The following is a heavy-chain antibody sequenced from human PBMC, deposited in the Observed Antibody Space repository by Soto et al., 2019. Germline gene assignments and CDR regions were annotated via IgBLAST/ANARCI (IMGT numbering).Heavy chain of an antibody. Sequence: PGGSLRLSCAASGFTFSSYSMNWVRQAPGKGLEWVSYISSSSSTIYYAESVKGRLTISRDNAKNSLYLQMNSLRAEDTAVYYCARHPERIAQIGWFDPWGQGTLVTVSS. CDR1: GFTFSSYS. D-gene: IGHD6-13*01. J-gene: IGHJ5*02. V-gene: IGHV3-48*01. CDR2: ISSSSSTI. CDR3: ARHPERIAQIGWFDP.